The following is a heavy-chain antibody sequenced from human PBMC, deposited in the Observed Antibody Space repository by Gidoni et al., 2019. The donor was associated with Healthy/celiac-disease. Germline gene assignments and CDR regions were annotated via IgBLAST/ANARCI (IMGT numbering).Heavy chain of an antibody. D-gene: IGHD3-22*01. CDR1: GASICSYD. CDR3: ARWPYYYDSSGYSEDY. V-gene: IGHV4-59*01. Sequence: QVQLQESVAGLVKPSEPLSLPCTVSGASICSYDWSWIRQPPGKGLEGIGYIYFSGSTNYNPSVKSRVTISVETSKNKFNLKLSYVSAADTAVDHWARWPYYYDSSGYSEDYWGQGTLVTVSS. CDR2: IYFSGST. J-gene: IGHJ4*02.